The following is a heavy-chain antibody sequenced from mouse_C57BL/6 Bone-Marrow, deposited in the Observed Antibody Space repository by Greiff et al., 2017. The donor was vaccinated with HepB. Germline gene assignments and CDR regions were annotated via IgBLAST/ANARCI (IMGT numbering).Heavy chain of an antibody. CDR3: ARGGIYDGYYEFAY. J-gene: IGHJ3*01. CDR2: ISSGGSYT. Sequence: EVQLVESGGDLVKPGGSLKLSCAASGFTFSSYGMSWVRQTPDKRLEWVATISSGGSYTYYPDSVKGRFTISRDNAKNTLYLQMSSLKSEDTAMYYCARGGIYDGYYEFAYWGQGTLVTVSA. V-gene: IGHV5-6*01. D-gene: IGHD2-3*01. CDR1: GFTFSSYG.